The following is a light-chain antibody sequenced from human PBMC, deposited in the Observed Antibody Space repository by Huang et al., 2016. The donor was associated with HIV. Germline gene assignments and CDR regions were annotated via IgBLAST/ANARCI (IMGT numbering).Light chain of an antibody. CDR3: QESDTWPRLT. CDR2: GAS. V-gene: IGKV3-11*01. CDR1: QSVSHY. Sequence: IVLTQTPASLSLSAGERATLSCRASQSVSHYLAWYQHKPGQPPRLLIVGASRRATDIPARFNGSGSGTDFTLTISSLEAEDSALYYCQESDTWPRLTLGGGTKVEIK. J-gene: IGKJ4*01.